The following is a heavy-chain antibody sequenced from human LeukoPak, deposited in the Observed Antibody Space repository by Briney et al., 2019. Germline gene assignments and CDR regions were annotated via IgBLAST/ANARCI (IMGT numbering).Heavy chain of an antibody. CDR2: ISSSGSTI. CDR1: GFTFSSYE. V-gene: IGHV3-48*03. J-gene: IGHJ4*02. CDR3: AKGEYYDILTGYSVGFDY. Sequence: GGSLRLSCAASGFTFSSYEMNWVRQAPGKGLEWVSYISSSGSTIYYADSVKGRFTISRDNSKNTLYLQMNSLRAEDTAVYYCAKGEYYDILTGYSVGFDYWGQGTLVTVSS. D-gene: IGHD3-9*01.